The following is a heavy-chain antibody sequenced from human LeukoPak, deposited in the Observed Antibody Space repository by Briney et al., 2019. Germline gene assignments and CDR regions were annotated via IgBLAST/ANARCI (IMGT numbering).Heavy chain of an antibody. CDR3: ARGTREGYNPFHY. V-gene: IGHV1-46*01. D-gene: IGHD5-24*01. Sequence: ASVKVSCKASGYTFTSYFMHWVRQAPGQGLEWMGIINPSGGSTSYAQKFQGRATMTRHTSTSAVYMALRSLRSEDTAVYYCARGTREGYNPFHYWGQGTLLTVSS. CDR2: INPSGGST. J-gene: IGHJ4*02. CDR1: GYTFTSYF.